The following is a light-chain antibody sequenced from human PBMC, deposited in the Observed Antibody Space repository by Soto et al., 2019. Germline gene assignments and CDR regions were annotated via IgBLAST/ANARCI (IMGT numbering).Light chain of an antibody. J-gene: IGLJ2*01. CDR3: VLYMGSGISV. CDR1: SGSVSTTYY. CDR2: RTN. Sequence: QAVVTQEPSFSVSPGGTVTLTCGLSSGSVSTTYYPSWYQQTPGQAPRTLIYRTNTRSSGVPDRFSGSILGNKAALTITGAQADDEGDYYCVLYMGSGISVFGGGTKVTVL. V-gene: IGLV8-61*01.